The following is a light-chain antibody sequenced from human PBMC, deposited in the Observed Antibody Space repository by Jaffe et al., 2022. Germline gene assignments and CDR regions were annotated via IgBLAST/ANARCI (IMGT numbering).Light chain of an antibody. CDR2: EGT. Sequence: QSALTQPASVSGSPGQSITISCTGTSSDVGSYNLVSWYQQHPAKAPKLIIYEGTKRPSGVSNRFSGSKSGNTASLTISGLQAEDEADYHCCSYAGSTTLVFGGGTKVTVL. V-gene: IGLV2-23*01. CDR1: SSDVGSYNL. J-gene: IGLJ2*01. CDR3: CSYAGSTTLV.